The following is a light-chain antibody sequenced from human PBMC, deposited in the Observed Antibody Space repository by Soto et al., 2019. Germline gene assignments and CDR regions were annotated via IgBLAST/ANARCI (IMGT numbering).Light chain of an antibody. V-gene: IGKV3-15*01. J-gene: IGKJ1*01. CDR3: QQYNNWPWT. CDR2: GAS. Sequence: EIVMTQSPATLSVSPGERATLSCRASQSVSSNLAWYQQKPGQAPRLLIYGASTRATDIPDRFSGSGSGTEITLTISSLQSEDFAVYYCQQYNNWPWTFGQGTKVEIK. CDR1: QSVSSN.